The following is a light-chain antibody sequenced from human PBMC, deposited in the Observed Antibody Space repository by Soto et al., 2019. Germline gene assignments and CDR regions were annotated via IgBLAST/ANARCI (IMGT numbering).Light chain of an antibody. V-gene: IGKV1-12*01. CDR1: QCISRW. Sequence: DIQMTQSPSYVSASVGDRVTITCLASQCISRWLAWYQQKPGKAPKLLIYVASSVQSGVPSRFSGSGSGRDFTLTMGSLQPLYFVIYHSTRAASXPLTFGLGT. J-gene: IGKJ4*01. CDR2: VAS. CDR3: TRAASXPLT.